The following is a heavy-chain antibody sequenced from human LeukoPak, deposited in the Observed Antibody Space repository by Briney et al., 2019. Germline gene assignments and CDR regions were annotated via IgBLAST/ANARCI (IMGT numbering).Heavy chain of an antibody. J-gene: IGHJ6*02. D-gene: IGHD2-2*01. CDR2: IIPIFGTA. Sequence: EASVKVSCKASGGTFSSYAISWVRQAPGQGLEWMGGIIPIFGTANYAQKFQGRVTITADESTSTAYMELSSLRSEDTAVYYCARVGIVVAPAAMHHYYYGMDVWGQGTTVTVSS. CDR1: GGTFSSYA. V-gene: IGHV1-69*13. CDR3: ARVGIVVAPAAMHHYYYGMDV.